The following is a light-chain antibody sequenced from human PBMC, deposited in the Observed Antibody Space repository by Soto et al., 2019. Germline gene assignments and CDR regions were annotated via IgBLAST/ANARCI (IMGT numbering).Light chain of an antibody. CDR3: QQYNKWWT. V-gene: IGKV3-15*01. J-gene: IGKJ1*01. CDR1: ETVNSN. CDR2: TIS. Sequence: EIVMTQSPVTLSVSPGEKATLSCRASETVNSNLAWYQQKPGQAPRLLIYTISNRATGIPARFSGSVSGTEFTLTISSLQSEDLGVYYCQQYNKWWTFGQGTKVEIK.